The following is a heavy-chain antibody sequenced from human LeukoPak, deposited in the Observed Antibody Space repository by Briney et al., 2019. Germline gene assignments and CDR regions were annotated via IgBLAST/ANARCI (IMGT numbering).Heavy chain of an antibody. Sequence: GGSLRLSCVASGFTFSNYWMNWVRQAPGKGLEWVANIKQDGSERYYVGSVKGRFTISRDITNNSLYLQMNSLTAADTAVYYCARGYFYGSGSNWFDPWGQGTLVTVSS. J-gene: IGHJ5*02. V-gene: IGHV3-7*01. CDR1: GFTFSNYW. CDR3: ARGYFYGSGSNWFDP. D-gene: IGHD3-10*01. CDR2: IKQDGSER.